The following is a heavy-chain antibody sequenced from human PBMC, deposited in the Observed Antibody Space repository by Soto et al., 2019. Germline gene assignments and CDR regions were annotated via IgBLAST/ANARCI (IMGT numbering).Heavy chain of an antibody. CDR3: ARDRGYDFWSGYQRGYYYYGMDV. V-gene: IGHV1-2*02. Sequence: GASVKVSCKASGYTFTGYYIHWVRQAPGQGLEWMGWINPNSGGTNYAQKFQGRVTMTRDTSISTAYMELSRLRSDDTAVYYCARDRGYDFWSGYQRGYYYYGMDVWGQGTTVTVSS. CDR1: GYTFTGYY. CDR2: INPNSGGT. D-gene: IGHD3-3*01. J-gene: IGHJ6*02.